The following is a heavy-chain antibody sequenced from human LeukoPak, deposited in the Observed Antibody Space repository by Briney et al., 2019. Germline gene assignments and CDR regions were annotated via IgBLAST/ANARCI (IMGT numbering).Heavy chain of an antibody. CDR2: IYYSGST. J-gene: IGHJ4*02. V-gene: IGHV4-61*01. Sequence: PSETLSLTCTVSGGSVSSGSYYWRWIRQPPGKGLEWIGYIYYSGSTNYNPSLKSRVTISVDTSKNQFSLKLSSVTAADTAVYYCARERSPTKTFDYWGQGTLVTVSS. CDR3: ARERSPTKTFDY. D-gene: IGHD5-12*01. CDR1: GGSVSSGSYY.